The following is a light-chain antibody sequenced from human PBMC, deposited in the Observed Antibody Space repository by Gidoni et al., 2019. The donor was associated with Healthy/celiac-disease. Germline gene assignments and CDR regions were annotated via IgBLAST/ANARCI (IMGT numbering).Light chain of an antibody. J-gene: IGKJ5*01. V-gene: IGKV3-11*01. CDR3: QQRSSWPPIT. Sequence: EILFTQSPSTLSLSPGERATLSCRASQSVSSYLAWYKQKPGQAPRLLIYDASNRPTDTPASCSGSGSWTNFTLTISSLVPEDFSVYYCQQRSSWPPITFXRXTRLEIK. CDR2: DAS. CDR1: QSVSSY.